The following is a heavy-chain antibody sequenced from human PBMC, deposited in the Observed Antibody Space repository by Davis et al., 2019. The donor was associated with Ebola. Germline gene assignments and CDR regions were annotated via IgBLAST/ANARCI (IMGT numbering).Heavy chain of an antibody. CDR1: GGTFSRYV. J-gene: IGHJ5*02. Sequence: SVKVSCKASGGTFSRYVISWVRQAPGQGLEWMGGIIPIFGTANYAQKFQGRVTITADEPTSTAYMELSSLRSEDTAVYCCARDGYCSSTSCSGWFDPWGQGTLVTVSS. D-gene: IGHD2-2*03. CDR3: ARDGYCSSTSCSGWFDP. CDR2: IIPIFGTA. V-gene: IGHV1-69*13.